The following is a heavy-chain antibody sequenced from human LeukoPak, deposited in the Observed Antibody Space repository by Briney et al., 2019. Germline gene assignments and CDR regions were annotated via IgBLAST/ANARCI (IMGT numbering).Heavy chain of an antibody. CDR3: ARGGSSVYYYMDV. CDR1: GFTFSDYY. CDR2: ISSSGSTI. V-gene: IGHV3-11*01. Sequence: GGSLRLSCAASGFTFSDYYMSWIRQAPGKGLEWVAYISSSGSTIYYADSVKGRFTISRDNAKNTLYLQMNSLRAEDTAVYYCARGGSSVYYYMDVWGKGTTVTVSS. J-gene: IGHJ6*03.